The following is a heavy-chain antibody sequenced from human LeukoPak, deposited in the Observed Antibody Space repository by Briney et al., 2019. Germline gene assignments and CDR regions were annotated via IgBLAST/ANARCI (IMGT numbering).Heavy chain of an antibody. CDR1: GGSFSSGDNY. CDR3: ARGELLYDN. CDR2: IHYSGST. Sequence: SETLSLTCTVSGGSFSSGDNYCSWIRQPPGKGLEWIGYIHYSGSTFYNPSLKSRVTMSVDTSKNQFSLKLNSVTAADTAVNYCARGELLYDNWGQGTLVTVSS. V-gene: IGHV4-30-4*01. J-gene: IGHJ4*02. D-gene: IGHD2-15*01.